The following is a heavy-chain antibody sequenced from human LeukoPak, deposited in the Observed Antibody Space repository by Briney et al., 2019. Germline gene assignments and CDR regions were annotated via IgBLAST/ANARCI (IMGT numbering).Heavy chain of an antibody. CDR3: AREESHTKVVDF. CDR2: ISPGGDDK. D-gene: IGHD2-21*01. CDR1: GYTFTNSY. J-gene: IGHJ4*02. Sequence: ASVKVSCKASGYTFTNSYVHWVRQAPGQGLEWMGAISPGGDDKPNAQEFQGRFTMTRDTSTSTVYMELNRLTSEDTAVYFCAREESHTKVVDFWGQGTLVTVSS. V-gene: IGHV1-46*01.